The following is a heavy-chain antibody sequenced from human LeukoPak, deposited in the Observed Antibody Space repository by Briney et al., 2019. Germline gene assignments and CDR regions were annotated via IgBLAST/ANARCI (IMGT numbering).Heavy chain of an antibody. V-gene: IGHV3-7*01. CDR1: GFTFSSYW. J-gene: IGHJ5*02. CDR3: ARDFRKTHSYDRRGYP. CDR2: IKEDGSEK. D-gene: IGHD3-22*01. Sequence: QTGGSLRLSCAASGFTFSSYWMSWVRQAPGKGLEWVANIKEDGSEKSYVDSVKGRFTISRDNAKNSLFLQMKSLRAEDTAVYYCARDFRKTHSYDRRGYPWGQGTLVTVSS.